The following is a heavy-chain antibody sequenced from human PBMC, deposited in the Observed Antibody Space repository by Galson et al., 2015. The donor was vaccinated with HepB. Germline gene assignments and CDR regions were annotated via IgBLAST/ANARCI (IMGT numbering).Heavy chain of an antibody. D-gene: IGHD6-13*01. J-gene: IGHJ4*02. CDR3: ARDPPGVAAAGSGY. Sequence: SLRLSCAVSGFTVYNNYMSWVRQAPGKGLEWVSLIYSGGGTHYADSVKGRFTISRDKSKNTLYLEMNSLKPEDTAVYYCARDPPGVAAAGSGYWGQGTLVTVSS. CDR2: IYSGGGT. CDR1: GFTVYNNY. V-gene: IGHV3-66*02.